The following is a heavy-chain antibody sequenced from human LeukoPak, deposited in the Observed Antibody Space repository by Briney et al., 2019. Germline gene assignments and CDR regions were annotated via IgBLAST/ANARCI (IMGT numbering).Heavy chain of an antibody. V-gene: IGHV4-34*01. D-gene: IGHD3-3*01. J-gene: IGHJ4*02. CDR3: ARSNADFWSGYNNYFDY. CDR1: GGFFSGYY. CDR2: INHSGST. Sequence: PSETLSLTCAVYGGFFSGYYWSWIRQPPGKGLEWIGEINHSGSTNYNPSLKSRVTISVDTSKNQFSLKLSSVTAADTAVYYCARSNADFWSGYNNYFDYWGQGTLVTVSS.